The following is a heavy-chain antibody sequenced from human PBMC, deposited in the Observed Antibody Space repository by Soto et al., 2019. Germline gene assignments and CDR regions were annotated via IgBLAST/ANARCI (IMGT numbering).Heavy chain of an antibody. Sequence: ASVKVSCKASGYAFTSYDIDWVRQATGQGLEWMGWMNPNSGNTGYAQKFQGRVTMTRNTSISTAYMELSSLRSEDTAVYYCARVPSYYYMDVWGKGTTVTVSS. CDR3: ARVPSYYYMDV. CDR2: MNPNSGNT. J-gene: IGHJ6*03. CDR1: GYAFTSYD. V-gene: IGHV1-8*01.